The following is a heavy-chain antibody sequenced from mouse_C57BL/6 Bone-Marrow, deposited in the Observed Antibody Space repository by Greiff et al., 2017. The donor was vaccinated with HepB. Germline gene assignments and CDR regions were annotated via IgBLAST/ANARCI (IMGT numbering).Heavy chain of an antibody. CDR3: ARGWLAFAY. V-gene: IGHV1-7*01. Sequence: VQLQQSGAELAKPGASVKLSCKASGYTFTSYWMHWVKQRPGQGLEWIGYLNPSSGYTKSNQKFKDKSTLTADKSSSTAYMPLSSLTYEDSAVYYCARGWLAFAYWGQGTLVTVSA. D-gene: IGHD1-1*02. CDR1: GYTFTSYW. J-gene: IGHJ3*01. CDR2: LNPSSGYT.